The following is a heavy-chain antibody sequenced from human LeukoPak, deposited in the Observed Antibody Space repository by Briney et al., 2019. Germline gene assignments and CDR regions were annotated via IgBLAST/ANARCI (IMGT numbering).Heavy chain of an antibody. J-gene: IGHJ4*02. V-gene: IGHV4-30-4*01. CDR3: ARDLLNEGNHLDY. CDR1: GGSISSGDYY. CDR2: IYYSGST. Sequence: PSETLSLTCTVSGGSISSGDYYWSWIRQPPGKGLEWIGYIYYSGSTYYNPSLKSRVTISVDTSKNQFSLKLSSVAAADTAVYYCARDLLNEGNHLDYWGQGTLVTVSS. D-gene: IGHD4-23*01.